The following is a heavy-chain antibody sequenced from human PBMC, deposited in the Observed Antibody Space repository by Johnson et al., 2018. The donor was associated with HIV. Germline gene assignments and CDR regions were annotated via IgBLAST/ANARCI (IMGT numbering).Heavy chain of an antibody. CDR1: GFTFSDYY. CDR2: ISSSGSTR. Sequence: QVQLVESGGGLVKPGGSLRLSCAASGFTFSDYYMSWIRQAPGKGLEWISYISSSGSTRYYADSVKGRFTISRDNAKNTLFLQMNSLRAEDTAVYYCAKVMSTIWDDAVDIWGQGTMVTVSS. CDR3: AKVMSTIWDDAVDI. J-gene: IGHJ3*02. V-gene: IGHV3-11*01. D-gene: IGHD3-16*01.